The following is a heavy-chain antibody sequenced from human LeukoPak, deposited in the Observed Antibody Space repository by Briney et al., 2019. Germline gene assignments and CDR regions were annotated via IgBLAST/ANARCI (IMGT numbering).Heavy chain of an antibody. J-gene: IGHJ4*02. CDR2: IYHSGST. V-gene: IGHV4-4*02. Sequence: SGTLSLTCAVSGGSISSSNWWSWVRQPPGKGLEWIGEIYHSGSTNYNPSLKSRVTISVDTSKNQFSLKLSSVTAADTAVYYCARLGYGDYPDYWGQGTLVTVSS. CDR3: ARLGYGDYPDY. D-gene: IGHD4-17*01. CDR1: GGSISSSNW.